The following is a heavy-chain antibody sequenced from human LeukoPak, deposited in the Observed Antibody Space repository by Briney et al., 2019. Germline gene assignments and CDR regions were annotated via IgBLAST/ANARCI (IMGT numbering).Heavy chain of an antibody. CDR3: ARELLGTNDYGGLDY. J-gene: IGHJ4*02. Sequence: EASVTVSFKAAGGTFSSYTISWVRQAPGQGLEWMGRIIPILGIANYAQKFQGRVTITADKSTSTAYMELSSLRSEDTAVYYCARELLGTNDYGGLDYWGQGTLVTVSS. V-gene: IGHV1-69*04. CDR2: IIPILGIA. D-gene: IGHD4-23*01. CDR1: GGTFSSYT.